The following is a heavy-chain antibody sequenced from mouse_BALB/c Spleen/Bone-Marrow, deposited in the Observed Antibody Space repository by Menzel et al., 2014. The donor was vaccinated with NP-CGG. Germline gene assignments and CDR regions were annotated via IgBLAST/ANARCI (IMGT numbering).Heavy chain of an antibody. V-gene: IGHV1-7*01. D-gene: IGHD4-1*01. Sequence: VQLQQSRAELAKPGASVKMSCKASGYTFTNYWMHWVKQRPGQGLEWIGYIDPNTYYTRYNQKFKDKATLTADKSSSTAYLQLSSLTSEDSAVYYCAGYWDAYWGQGTLVTVSA. CDR3: AGYWDAY. CDR1: GYTFTNYW. CDR2: IDPNTYYT. J-gene: IGHJ3*01.